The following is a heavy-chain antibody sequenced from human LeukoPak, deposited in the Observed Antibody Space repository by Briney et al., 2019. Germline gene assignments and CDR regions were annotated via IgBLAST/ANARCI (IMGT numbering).Heavy chain of an antibody. J-gene: IGHJ4*02. CDR1: GFTCSDHY. CDR3: ATKNPDGYNPSFDY. V-gene: IGHV3-72*01. Sequence: GGSLRLSCAASGFTCSDHYMDWVRQAPGRGLEWVGRIRNKEKSDTTEYAASVKGRFTISRDNSKNTLYLQMNSLRAEDTAVYYCATKNPDGYNPSFDYWGQGTLVTVSS. D-gene: IGHD5-24*01. CDR2: IRNKEKSDTT.